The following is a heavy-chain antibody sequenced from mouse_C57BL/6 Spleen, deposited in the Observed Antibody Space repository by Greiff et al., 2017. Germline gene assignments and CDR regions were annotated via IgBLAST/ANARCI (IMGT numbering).Heavy chain of an antibody. V-gene: IGHV1-52*01. J-gene: IGHJ1*03. D-gene: IGHD1-1*01. CDR2: IDPSDSET. CDR1: GYTFTSYW. Sequence: VQLQQPGAELVRPGSSVKLSCKASGYTFTSYWMHWVKQRPIQGLEWIGNIDPSDSETHYNQKFKDKATLTVDKSSSTAYMQLSSLTSEDSAVYYCARCYYCGSSDWYFDVWGTGTTVTVSS. CDR3: ARCYYCGSSDWYFDV.